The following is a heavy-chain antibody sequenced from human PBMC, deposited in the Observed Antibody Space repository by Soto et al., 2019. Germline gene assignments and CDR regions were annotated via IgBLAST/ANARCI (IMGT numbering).Heavy chain of an antibody. V-gene: IGHV4-39*01. Sequence: SETLSLTCTVSGGSISSGDYYWSWIRQPPGKGLEWIGYIYYSGSTYYNPSLKSRVTISVDTSKNQFSLKLSSVTAADTAVYYCARHQGGIAAAGTFWFDPWGQGTLVTVSS. J-gene: IGHJ5*02. CDR2: IYYSGST. D-gene: IGHD6-13*01. CDR3: ARHQGGIAAAGTFWFDP. CDR1: GGSISSGDYY.